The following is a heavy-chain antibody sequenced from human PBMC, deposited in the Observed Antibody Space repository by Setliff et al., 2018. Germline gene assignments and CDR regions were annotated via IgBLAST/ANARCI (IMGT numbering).Heavy chain of an antibody. V-gene: IGHV4-61*09. CDR2: IYASGST. CDR1: GASINSGSYY. D-gene: IGHD1-26*01. J-gene: IGHJ6*03. CDR3: ARAPPNRYSGSYEYFYMDV. Sequence: SETLSLTCTVSGASINSGSYYWNWIRQPAGKGLEWIGYIYASGSTNYNPSLKSRVTLSVDTSKNQFSLKVSSVTAADTAVYYCARAPPNRYSGSYEYFYMDVWGKGTTVTVSS.